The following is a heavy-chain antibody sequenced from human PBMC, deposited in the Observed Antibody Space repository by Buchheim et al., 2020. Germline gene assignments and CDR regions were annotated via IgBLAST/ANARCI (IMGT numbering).Heavy chain of an antibody. CDR3: ASAGPSTGYGMDV. D-gene: IGHD1-14*01. V-gene: IGHV3-30*04. Sequence: QVQLVESGGGVIQPGRSLRLSCAASGFTFSSYAMYWVRQAPGKGLEWVAVISYDGSNKYYADSVTGRFTISRDNSKNTLYLQMNSLRAEDTAVYYCASAGPSTGYGMDVWGQGTT. CDR2: ISYDGSNK. CDR1: GFTFSSYA. J-gene: IGHJ6*02.